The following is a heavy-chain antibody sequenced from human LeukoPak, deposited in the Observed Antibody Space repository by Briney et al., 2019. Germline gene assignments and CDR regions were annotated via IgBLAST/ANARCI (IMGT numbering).Heavy chain of an antibody. V-gene: IGHV3-30*02. D-gene: IGHD2-8*01. CDR1: GFTFSSYA. Sequence: GGSLRLSCAASGFTFSSYAMHWVRHTPGKGLEWVAFIRYDGSNKFYADPVKGRFTISRDTSKNTLYLQMNSLRTEDSAMYYCAKAGYCSTAGCPDYYYMDVWGRGTTVTVS. J-gene: IGHJ6*03. CDR3: AKAGYCSTAGCPDYYYMDV. CDR2: IRYDGSNK.